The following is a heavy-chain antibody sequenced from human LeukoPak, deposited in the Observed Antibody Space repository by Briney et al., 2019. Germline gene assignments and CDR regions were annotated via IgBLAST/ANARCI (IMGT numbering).Heavy chain of an antibody. Sequence: SETLSLTCTVSGGSISSYYWSWIRQPPGKGLEWIGYIYYSGSTNYNPSLKSRVTISVDTSKNQFSLKLSSVTAADTAVYYCARGDYSNDYYYYYMDVWGKGTTVTVSS. CDR3: ARGDYSNDYYYYYMDV. V-gene: IGHV4-59*01. D-gene: IGHD4-11*01. CDR1: GGSISSYY. J-gene: IGHJ6*03. CDR2: IYYSGST.